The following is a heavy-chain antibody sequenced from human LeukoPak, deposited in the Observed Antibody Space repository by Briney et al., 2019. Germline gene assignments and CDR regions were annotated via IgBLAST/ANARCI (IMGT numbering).Heavy chain of an antibody. CDR2: INPNSGGT. V-gene: IGHV1-2*02. CDR1: GYTFTGYY. D-gene: IGHD1-26*01. CDR3: ATTPLSGSYHPYFDY. J-gene: IGHJ4*02. Sequence: GASVKVSCKASGYTFTGYYMHWVRQAPGQGLEWMGWINPNSGGTNYAQKFQGRVTMTRDTSISTAYMELSSLRSDDTAVYYCATTPLSGSYHPYFDYWGQGTLVTVSS.